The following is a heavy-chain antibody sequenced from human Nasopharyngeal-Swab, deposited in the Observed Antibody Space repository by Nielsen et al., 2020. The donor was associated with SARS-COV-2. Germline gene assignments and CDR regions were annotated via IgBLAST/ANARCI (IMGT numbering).Heavy chain of an antibody. CDR3: AKDSVFRVGATAYFDY. D-gene: IGHD1-26*01. J-gene: IGHJ4*02. CDR1: GFTFSSYA. V-gene: IGHV3-23*01. Sequence: GGSLRLSCAASGFTFSSYAMSWVRQAPGKGLEWVSAISGSGGSTYYADSVKGRFTISRDNSKNTLYLQMNSLRAEDTAVYYCAKDSVFRVGATAYFDYWGQGTLVTVPQ. CDR2: ISGSGGST.